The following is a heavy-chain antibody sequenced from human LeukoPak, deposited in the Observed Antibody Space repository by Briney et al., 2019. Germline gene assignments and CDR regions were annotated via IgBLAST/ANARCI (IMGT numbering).Heavy chain of an antibody. CDR1: GFSVSSNY. D-gene: IGHD1-7*01. V-gene: IGHV3-66*02. CDR2: IYSGGST. Sequence: PGGSLRLSCAASGFSVSSNYMSWVRQAPGKGLEWVSFIYSGGSTYYADSVKGRFTISRDNSKNTLYLQMNSLRAEDTAVYYCARVAGTTGANWFDPWGQGTLVTVSS. CDR3: ARVAGTTGANWFDP. J-gene: IGHJ5*02.